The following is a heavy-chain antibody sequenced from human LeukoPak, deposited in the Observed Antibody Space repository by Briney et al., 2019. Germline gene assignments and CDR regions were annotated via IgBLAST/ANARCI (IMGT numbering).Heavy chain of an antibody. CDR3: ARANIVVVVAATRLTAYNWFDP. D-gene: IGHD2-15*01. CDR2: IYYSGST. Sequence: SETLSLTCTVSGGSISSSSYYWGWIRQPPGEGLEWIGSIYYSGSTYYNPSLKSRVTISVDTSKNQFSLKLSSVTAADTAVYYCARANIVVVVAATRLTAYNWFDPWGQGTLVTVSS. V-gene: IGHV4-39*07. J-gene: IGHJ5*02. CDR1: GGSISSSSYY.